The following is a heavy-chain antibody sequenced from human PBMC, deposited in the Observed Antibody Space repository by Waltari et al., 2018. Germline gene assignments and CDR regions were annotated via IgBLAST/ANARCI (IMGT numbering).Heavy chain of an antibody. CDR3: AKPHPTYDFWSGYSIDY. CDR2: ISGSGGSK. Sequence: EVQLLESGGGLVQPGGSLRLSCAASGFTFSSYAMSWVRQPPGKGREGGSGLRGRGGRQAPGKGLEWVSGISGSGGSKYYADSVKGRFTISRDNSKNTLYLQMNSLRAEDTAVYYCAKPHPTYDFWSGYSIDYWGQGTLVTVSS. J-gene: IGHJ4*02. CDR1: GFTFSSYA. V-gene: IGHV3-23*01. D-gene: IGHD3-3*01.